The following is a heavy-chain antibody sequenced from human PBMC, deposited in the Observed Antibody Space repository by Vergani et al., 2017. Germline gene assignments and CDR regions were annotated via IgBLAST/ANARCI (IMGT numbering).Heavy chain of an antibody. CDR3: ARMGGYXEGDAFRIGYFDS. CDR2: IYSTGST. V-gene: IGHV4-31*03. D-gene: IGHD2-2*01. J-gene: IGHJ4*02. CDR1: GDSIRSGVYY. Sequence: QVQLQESGPGLVKPSQTLSLTCSVSGDSIRSGVYYWNWIRQHPGKGLEWIGYIYSTGSTHHNPSLRRRINMSVDTSKNQFSLKLNSVTAADTAMYYCARMGGYXEGDAFRIGYFDSWGPGILVTVSS.